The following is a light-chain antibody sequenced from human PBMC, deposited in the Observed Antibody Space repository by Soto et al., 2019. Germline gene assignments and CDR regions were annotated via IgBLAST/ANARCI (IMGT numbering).Light chain of an antibody. V-gene: IGKV3-15*01. CDR2: GGS. J-gene: IGKJ1*01. CDR1: QSVSSSD. CDR3: QQYDKWPRT. Sequence: DIMLTRSPATLWFSPGETAPLSCLASQSVSSSDLAWYQHKPGQSPRLLIYGGSARATGIPARFSGGGSGAEYTLTISSLQSEDFAVYYCQQYDKWPRTFGQGTKVDIK.